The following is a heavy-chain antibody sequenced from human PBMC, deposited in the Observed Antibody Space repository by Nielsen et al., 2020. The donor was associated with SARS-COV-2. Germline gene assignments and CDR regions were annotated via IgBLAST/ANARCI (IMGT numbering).Heavy chain of an antibody. CDR1: GFTFKDNT. V-gene: IGHV3-21*06. J-gene: IGHJ6*03. CDR2: ITRSGDHK. D-gene: IGHD1-26*01. Sequence: GGSLRLSCAASGFTFKDNTLNWVRQAPGKGLEWVSSITRSGDHKYYADSVKGRFVVSRDNVRSSLFLQMNSLRGEDTAVYYCAREGLGSTYYMDVWGEGTTVSVSS. CDR3: AREGLGSTYYMDV.